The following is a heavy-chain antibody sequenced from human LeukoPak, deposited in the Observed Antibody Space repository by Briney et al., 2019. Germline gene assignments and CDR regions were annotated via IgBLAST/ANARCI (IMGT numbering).Heavy chain of an antibody. CDR1: GGSISSGDYY. Sequence: SQTPSLTCTVSGGSISSGDYYWSWIRQPPGKGLEWIGYIYYSGSTYYNPSLKSRVTISVDTSKNQFSLKLSSVTAADTAVYYCARDSRTPRTGDHYFDYWGQGTLVTVSS. CDR3: ARDSRTPRTGDHYFDY. D-gene: IGHD7-27*01. CDR2: IYYSGST. J-gene: IGHJ4*02. V-gene: IGHV4-30-4*08.